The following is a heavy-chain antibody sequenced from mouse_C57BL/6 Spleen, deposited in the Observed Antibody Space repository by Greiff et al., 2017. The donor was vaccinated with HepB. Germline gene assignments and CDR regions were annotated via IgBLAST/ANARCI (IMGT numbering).Heavy chain of an antibody. V-gene: IGHV1-22*01. D-gene: IGHD4-1*01. CDR3: ARRRGSNWDDYFDY. CDR2: INPNNGGT. Sequence: VQLKESGPELVKPGASVKMSCKASGYTFTDYNMHWVKQSHGKSLEWIGYINPNNGGTSYNQKFKGKATLTVNKSSSTAYMELRSLTSEDSAVYYCARRRGSNWDDYFDYWGQGTTLTVSS. J-gene: IGHJ2*01. CDR1: GYTFTDYN.